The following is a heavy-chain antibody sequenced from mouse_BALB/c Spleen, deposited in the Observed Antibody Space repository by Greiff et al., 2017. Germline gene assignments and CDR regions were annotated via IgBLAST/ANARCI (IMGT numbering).Heavy chain of an antibody. CDR3: ARDQDKPSYAMDY. CDR2: INSNGGST. V-gene: IGHV5-6-3*01. J-gene: IGHJ4*01. Sequence: EVQGVESGGGLVQPGGSLKLSCAASGFTFSSYGMSWVRQTPDKRLELVATINSNGGSTYYPDSVKGRFTISRDNAKNTLYLQMSSLKSEDTAMYYCARDQDKPSYAMDYWGQGTSVTVSS. D-gene: IGHD3-2*02. CDR1: GFTFSSYG.